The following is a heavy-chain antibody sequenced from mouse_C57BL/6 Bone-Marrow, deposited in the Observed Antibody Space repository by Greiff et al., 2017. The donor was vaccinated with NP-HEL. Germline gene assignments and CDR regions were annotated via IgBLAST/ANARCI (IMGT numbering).Heavy chain of an antibody. J-gene: IGHJ1*03. V-gene: IGHV1-15*01. Sequence: QVQLQQSGAELVRPGASVTLSCKASGYTFTDYEMHWVKQTPVHGLEWIGAIDPETGGTAYNQKFKGKAILTADQSSSTAYKELRSRTSEDAAVYYCTRVGWYFDVWGTGTTVTVSS. CDR1: GYTFTDYE. CDR3: TRVGWYFDV. CDR2: IDPETGGT.